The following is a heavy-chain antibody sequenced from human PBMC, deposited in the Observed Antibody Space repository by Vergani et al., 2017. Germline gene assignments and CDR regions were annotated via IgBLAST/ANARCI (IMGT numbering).Heavy chain of an antibody. CDR3: AKHFRGWGIDY. CDR2: IQFDGSNQ. CDR1: GFTLSNYD. Sequence: QVQLVESGGGVVQRGGSLRLSCATSGFTLSNYDMQWIRQGAGKGLEFVAFIQFDGSNQYYADSVKGRFTLSRDFSKNTLYLQMNSLRTDDTATYYCAKHFRGWGIDYWGQGTQVIVSS. V-gene: IGHV3-30*02. J-gene: IGHJ4*02. D-gene: IGHD3-16*01.